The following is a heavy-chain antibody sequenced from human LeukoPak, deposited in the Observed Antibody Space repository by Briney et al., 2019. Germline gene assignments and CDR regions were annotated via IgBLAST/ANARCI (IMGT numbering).Heavy chain of an antibody. V-gene: IGHV3-48*01. Sequence: GGSLRLSCAASGFTFSSYSMNWVRQAPGKGLEWVSYISSSSSTIYYADSVKGRFTISRDNAKNSLYLQMNSLRAEDTAVYYCARESYDFWSGPIGYWGQGTLVPVSS. CDR2: ISSSSSTI. J-gene: IGHJ4*02. CDR1: GFTFSSYS. D-gene: IGHD3-3*01. CDR3: ARESYDFWSGPIGY.